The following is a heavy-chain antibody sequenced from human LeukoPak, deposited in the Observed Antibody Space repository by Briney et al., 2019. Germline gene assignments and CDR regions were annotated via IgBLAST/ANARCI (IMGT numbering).Heavy chain of an antibody. Sequence: SETLSLTCTVSGVSISGHYWSWIRQPPGKGLEWIGYIHYSGSTNYNPSLKSRVTTSVDMSKNQFSLKLSSVTAADTAVYYCARHKNSDQLDYWGQGTLVTVSS. CDR3: ARHKNSDQLDY. V-gene: IGHV4-59*08. CDR2: IHYSGST. D-gene: IGHD2-2*01. J-gene: IGHJ4*02. CDR1: GVSISGHY.